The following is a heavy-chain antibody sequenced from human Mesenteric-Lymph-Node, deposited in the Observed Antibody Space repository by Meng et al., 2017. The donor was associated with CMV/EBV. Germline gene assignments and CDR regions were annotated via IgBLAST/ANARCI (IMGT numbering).Heavy chain of an antibody. CDR3: ARLMGQEWFGELFYGMDV. CDR2: INWNGGST. V-gene: IGHV3-20*04. J-gene: IGHJ6*02. D-gene: IGHD3-10*01. CDR1: GFTFDDYG. Sequence: GGSLRLSCAAPGFTFDDYGMSWVRQAPGKGLEWVSGINWNGGSTGYADSVKGRFTISRDNAKNSLYLQMNSLRAEDTALYYCARLMGQEWFGELFYGMDVWGQGTTVTVSS.